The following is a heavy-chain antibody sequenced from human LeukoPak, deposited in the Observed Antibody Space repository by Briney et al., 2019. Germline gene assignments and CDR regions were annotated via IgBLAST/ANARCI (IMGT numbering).Heavy chain of an antibody. CDR1: GGSISSYY. CDR2: IYYSGST. CDR3: AASPYYGSGSYYEAPFDY. J-gene: IGHJ4*02. D-gene: IGHD3-10*01. Sequence: SETLSLTCTVSGGSISSYYWSWIRQPPGKGLEWIGYIYYSGSTNYNPSLKSRVTISVDTSKNQFSLKLSSVTAADAAVYYCAASPYYGSGSYYEAPFDYWGQGTLVTVSS. V-gene: IGHV4-59*01.